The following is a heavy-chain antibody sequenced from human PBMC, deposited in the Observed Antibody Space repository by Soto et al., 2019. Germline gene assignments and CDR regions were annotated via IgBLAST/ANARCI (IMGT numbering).Heavy chain of an antibody. CDR3: ARETYYSVPIIGNLDH. D-gene: IGHD2-21*01. CDR1: GFTFSTYA. V-gene: IGHV3-30*15. CDR2: VSSEGGTQ. Sequence: QLQLVESGGGVVQPGMSLRLSCAASGFTFSTYAIQWVRQAPGKGLEWVAVVSSEGGTQFYADSVKGRFTISRANSKNSWYLKVSRLTTEDAAIYYSARETYYSVPIIGNLDHWGRGTLVTVSS. J-gene: IGHJ2*01.